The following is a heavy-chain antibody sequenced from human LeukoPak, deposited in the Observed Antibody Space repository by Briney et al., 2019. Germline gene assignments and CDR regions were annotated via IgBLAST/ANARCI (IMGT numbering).Heavy chain of an antibody. J-gene: IGHJ6*03. V-gene: IGHV3-23*01. Sequence: GSLRLSCAASGFTFSSYAMSWVRQAPGKGLEWVSAISGSGGSTYYADSVKGRFTISRDNSKNTLYLQMNSLRAEDTAVYYCAREFPTAAANYYYYMDVWGKGTTVTVSS. CDR2: ISGSGGST. D-gene: IGHD2-2*01. CDR3: AREFPTAAANYYYYMDV. CDR1: GFTFSSYA.